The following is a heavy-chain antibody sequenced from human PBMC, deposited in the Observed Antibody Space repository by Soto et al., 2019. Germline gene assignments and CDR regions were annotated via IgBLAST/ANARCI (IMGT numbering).Heavy chain of an antibody. V-gene: IGHV1-69*01. CDR3: ARVRSSGYHRENDAFDI. J-gene: IGHJ3*02. CDR2: IIPIFGTA. Sequence: QVQLVQSGTEVKKPGSSVKVSCKASGGTFSNYAISWVRQAPGQGLEWMGVIIPIFGTANNPQKFQGRVTITADESTSTAYMELSSLRSEDTALYYCARVRSSGYHRENDAFDIWGQGTMVTVSS. D-gene: IGHD3-22*01. CDR1: GGTFSNYA.